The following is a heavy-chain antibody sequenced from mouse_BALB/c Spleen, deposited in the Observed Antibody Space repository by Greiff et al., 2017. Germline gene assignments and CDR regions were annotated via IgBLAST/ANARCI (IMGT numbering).Heavy chain of an antibody. CDR3: ARSRGYGYPYFDY. CDR1: GYSITSDYA. D-gene: IGHD1-2*01. Sequence: VQLKESGPGLVKPSQSLSLTCTVTGYSITSDYAWNWIRQFPGNKLEWMGYISYSGSTSYNPSLKSRISITRDTSKNQFFLQLNSVTTEDTATYYCARSRGYGYPYFDYWGQGTTLTVAS. V-gene: IGHV3-2*02. J-gene: IGHJ2*01. CDR2: ISYSGST.